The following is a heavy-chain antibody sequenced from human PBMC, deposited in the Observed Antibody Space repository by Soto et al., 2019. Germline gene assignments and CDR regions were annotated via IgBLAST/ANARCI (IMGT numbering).Heavy chain of an antibody. CDR3: ARELLWFGRFYYYYMDV. CDR1: GYTFTSYG. V-gene: IGHV1-18*01. J-gene: IGHJ6*03. CDR2: ISAYNGNT. Sequence: ASVKVSCKASGYTFTSYGISWVRQAPGQGLEWMGWISAYNGNTNYAQKLQGRVIMTTDTSTSTAYMELRSLRSDDTAVYYCARELLWFGRFYYYYMDVWGKGTTVTVSS. D-gene: IGHD3-10*01.